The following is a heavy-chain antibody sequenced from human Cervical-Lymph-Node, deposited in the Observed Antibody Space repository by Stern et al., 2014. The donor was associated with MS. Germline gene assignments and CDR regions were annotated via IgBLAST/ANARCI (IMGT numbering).Heavy chain of an antibody. CDR3: ARLTYSGYFNWFDP. V-gene: IGHV1-8*01. Sequence: VQLVESGAEVKKPGASVKVSCKTSGYTFNSYDINWVRQAPGQGLEWMGWMNPDSGDTGYAQKFQGRITMPRNTSISAAYLELTSLTYDDTAVYFCARLTYSGYFNWFDPWGQGTLVTVSS. CDR2: MNPDSGDT. D-gene: IGHD5-12*01. CDR1: GYTFNSYD. J-gene: IGHJ5*02.